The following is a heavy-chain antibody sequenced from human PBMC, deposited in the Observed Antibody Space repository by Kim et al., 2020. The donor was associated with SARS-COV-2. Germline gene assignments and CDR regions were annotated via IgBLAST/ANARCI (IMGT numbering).Heavy chain of an antibody. V-gene: IGHV3-9*01. D-gene: IGHD3-10*01. J-gene: IGHJ6*02. Sequence: KARFTISRDNAKNSLYLQMNSLRAEDTALYYCATLWFGELLEDYYYGMDVWGQGTTVTVSS. CDR3: ATLWFGELLEDYYYGMDV.